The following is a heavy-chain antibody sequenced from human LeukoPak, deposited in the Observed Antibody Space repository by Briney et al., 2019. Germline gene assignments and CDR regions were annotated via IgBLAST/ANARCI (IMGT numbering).Heavy chain of an antibody. Sequence: GASVTVSCTASGGTFSSYAISWVRQAPGQGLEWMGGIIPIFGTANYAQKFQGRATITADESTSTAYMELSSLRSEDTAVYYCARENYSGYDSYYYYYYGMDVWGQGTTVTVSS. CDR3: ARENYSGYDSYYYYYYGMDV. J-gene: IGHJ6*02. CDR1: GGTFSSYA. CDR2: IIPIFGTA. D-gene: IGHD5-12*01. V-gene: IGHV1-69*13.